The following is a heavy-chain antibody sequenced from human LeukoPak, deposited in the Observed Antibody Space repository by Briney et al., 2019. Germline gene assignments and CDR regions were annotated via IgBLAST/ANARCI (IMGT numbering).Heavy chain of an antibody. D-gene: IGHD3-10*01. CDR3: ARGEFGELKY. CDR2: IYSGGRT. Sequence: GGSLRLSCAASRFTFSSYSMNWVRQAPGKGLEWVSVIYSGGRTSYADSVKGRFTISRDNSKNTLYLQMNSLRAEDTAVYYCARGEFGELKYWGQGTPVTVSS. V-gene: IGHV3-53*01. CDR1: RFTFSSYS. J-gene: IGHJ4*02.